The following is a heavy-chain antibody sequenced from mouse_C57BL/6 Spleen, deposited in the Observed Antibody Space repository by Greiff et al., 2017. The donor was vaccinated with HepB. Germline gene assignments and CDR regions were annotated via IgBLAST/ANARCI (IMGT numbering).Heavy chain of an antibody. V-gene: IGHV2-6*01. CDR3: ASRDSSGYLAY. CDR2: IWGVGST. CDR1: GFSLTSYG. Sequence: VKLMESGPGLVAPSQSLSITCTVSGFSLTSYGVDWVRQSPGKGLEWLGVIWGVGSTNYNSALKSRLSISKDNSKSQVFLKMNSLQTDDTAMYYCASRDSSGYLAYWGQGTLVTVSA. J-gene: IGHJ3*01. D-gene: IGHD3-2*02.